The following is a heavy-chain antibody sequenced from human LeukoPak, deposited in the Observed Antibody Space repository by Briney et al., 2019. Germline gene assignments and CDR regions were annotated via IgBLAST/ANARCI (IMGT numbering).Heavy chain of an antibody. V-gene: IGHV3-30*02. J-gene: IGHJ4*02. Sequence: PGGSLRLSCAASGFTFSSYGMNWVRQAPGKGLEWVAFIRYDGSNTYYADSVKGRFTISRDNSKTTLYLKMNSLRAEDTAVYYCAKGELTRGLYFDYWGQGTLVTVSS. CDR2: IRYDGSNT. CDR3: AKGELTRGLYFDY. CDR1: GFTFSSYG. D-gene: IGHD3-10*01.